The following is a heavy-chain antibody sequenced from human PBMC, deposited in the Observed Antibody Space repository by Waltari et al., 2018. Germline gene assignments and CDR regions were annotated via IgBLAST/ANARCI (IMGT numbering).Heavy chain of an antibody. CDR2: SYYTGST. J-gene: IGHJ5*02. V-gene: IGHV4-59*01. CDR3: ARGGGGDWEWFDP. Sequence: QVQLQESGPSLLKPSETLSLICTVSGGSLGGFYWSWVRQPPGKGLDWICYSYYTGSTNFNPSLKSRVTMSVDTSKNQFSLKLSSVTAADTAFYYCARGGGGDWEWFDPWGQGTLVTVSS. D-gene: IGHD2-21*02. CDR1: GGSLGGFY.